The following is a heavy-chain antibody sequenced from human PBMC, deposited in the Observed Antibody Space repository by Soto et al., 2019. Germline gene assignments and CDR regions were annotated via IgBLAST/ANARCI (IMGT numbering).Heavy chain of an antibody. D-gene: IGHD5-12*01. CDR1: GFIFSSYT. CDR3: ARGWLRDPWMY. J-gene: IGHJ4*02. V-gene: IGHV3-21*01. Sequence: EVQLVESGGGLVKPGGSLRLSCAASGFIFSSYTMNWVRQAPGKGLEWVSSISASSTFIYYADSLKGRFTISRDNAYNSLYLQMNSLRAGDTAVYYCARGWLRDPWMYWGQGTLVTVSS. CDR2: ISASSTFI.